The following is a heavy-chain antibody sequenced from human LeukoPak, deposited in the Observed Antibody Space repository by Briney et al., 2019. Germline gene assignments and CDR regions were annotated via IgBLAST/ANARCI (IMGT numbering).Heavy chain of an antibody. D-gene: IGHD4-23*01. CDR3: ARDKAVTTEVTQHFQH. V-gene: IGHV1-18*01. J-gene: IGHJ1*01. CDR2: ISAYNGYT. CDR1: GYTFTNYG. Sequence: ASVKVSCKASGYTFTNYGFSWVRQAPGQGLEWMGWISAYNGYTDYAQKFQFRVTMTTDTSTSTAYMELRSLRSDDTAVYYCARDKAVTTEVTQHFQHWGQGTLVTSPQ.